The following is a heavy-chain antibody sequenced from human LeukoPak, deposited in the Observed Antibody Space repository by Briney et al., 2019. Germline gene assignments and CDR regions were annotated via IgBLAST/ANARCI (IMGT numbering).Heavy chain of an antibody. D-gene: IGHD3-16*01. CDR1: GGSFNGYY. CDR2: INHSGST. Sequence: SETLSLTCAVYGGSFNGYYWIWIRQPPGKGLEWIGEINHSGSTNYNPSLKSRVTISVDTSKNQFSLKLSSVTAADTAVYYCARAMGRLGLDYWGQGTLVTVSS. V-gene: IGHV4-34*01. J-gene: IGHJ4*02. CDR3: ARAMGRLGLDY.